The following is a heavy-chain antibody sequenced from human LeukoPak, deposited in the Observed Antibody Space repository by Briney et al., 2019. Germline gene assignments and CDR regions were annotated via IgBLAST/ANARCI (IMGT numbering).Heavy chain of an antibody. V-gene: IGHV1-69*13. CDR3: AREANFGGNLNWFDP. J-gene: IGHJ5*02. D-gene: IGHD4-23*01. CDR2: IIPMFDSR. Sequence: ASVKVSCKASGGTFRTNGYTWVRQAPGQGLEWMGGIIPMFDSRSFAQKFQGRVTFTSDESGSTVYMELRNLTSEDTAIYYCAREANFGGNLNWFDPWGQGTLVTVSS. CDR1: GGTFRTNG.